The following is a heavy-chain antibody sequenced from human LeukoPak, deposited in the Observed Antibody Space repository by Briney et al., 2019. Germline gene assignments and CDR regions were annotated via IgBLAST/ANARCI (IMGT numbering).Heavy chain of an antibody. CDR3: ARGNDPFDY. J-gene: IGHJ4*02. Sequence: ASVKVSCKASGGTFSSYAISWVRQAPGQGLDWMGRIIPILGIANYAQKFQGRVTTTAHKSTSKAYMELSSLRSEDTAVYYCARGNDPFDYWGQGTLVTVSS. CDR1: GGTFSSYA. D-gene: IGHD1-1*01. V-gene: IGHV1-69*04. CDR2: IIPILGIA.